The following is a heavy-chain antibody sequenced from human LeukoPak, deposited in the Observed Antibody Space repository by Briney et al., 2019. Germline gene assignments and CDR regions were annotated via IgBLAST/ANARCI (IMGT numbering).Heavy chain of an antibody. CDR1: RYALSELA. Sequence: ASVKVSCKFSRYALSELAMHWVRQAPGKGLEWMGGFDPEDVEEIYAQNFQGRVTMTEDTSTDTAYMELSSLRSEDTAVYYCATAVGTTMHVFDIWGQGTLVTVSS. D-gene: IGHD5-12*01. J-gene: IGHJ3*02. CDR2: FDPEDVEE. CDR3: ATAVGTTMHVFDI. V-gene: IGHV1-24*01.